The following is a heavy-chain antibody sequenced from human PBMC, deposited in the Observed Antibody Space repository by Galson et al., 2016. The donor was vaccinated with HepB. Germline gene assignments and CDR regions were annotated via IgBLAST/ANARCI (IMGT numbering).Heavy chain of an antibody. Sequence: SLRLSCAASGFTFNDYSMNWVRQAPGEGLEWVSYITSSSSTIYYADSVKGRFTISRDSAKNSLYLQMNSLRAEDTAIYFCARSKRDTRDYWGQGTLVTVSS. D-gene: IGHD5-24*01. J-gene: IGHJ4*02. CDR2: ITSSSSTI. CDR1: GFTFNDYS. CDR3: ARSKRDTRDY. V-gene: IGHV3-48*01.